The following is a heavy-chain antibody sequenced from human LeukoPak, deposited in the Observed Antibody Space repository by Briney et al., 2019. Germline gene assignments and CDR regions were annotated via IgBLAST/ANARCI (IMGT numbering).Heavy chain of an antibody. J-gene: IGHJ4*02. Sequence: ASVKVSCKASGYTFTDYYMHWVRQAPGQGLEWMGWLNPNSGDTNYAQKFQGRVGMTRDSSISTAYMDLSDLRSDDTAVYSCVRGRNIEMTTMSGGSDYWGQGTLVTVSS. D-gene: IGHD5-24*01. CDR2: LNPNSGDT. CDR1: GYTFTDYY. V-gene: IGHV1-2*02. CDR3: VRGRNIEMTTMSGGSDY.